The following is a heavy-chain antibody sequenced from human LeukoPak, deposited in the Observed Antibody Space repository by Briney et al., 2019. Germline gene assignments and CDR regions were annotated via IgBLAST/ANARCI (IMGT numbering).Heavy chain of an antibody. Sequence: GGSLRLSCAASGFTFSNYAMSWVRQAPGKGLEWVSAISGSGGSTYYADSVKGRFTISRDNSKNTLYLQMNSLRAEDTAVYYCAKLSYYDSSGYHYWGQGTLVTVSS. CDR2: ISGSGGST. CDR1: GFTFSNYA. D-gene: IGHD3-22*01. V-gene: IGHV3-23*01. J-gene: IGHJ4*02. CDR3: AKLSYYDSSGYHY.